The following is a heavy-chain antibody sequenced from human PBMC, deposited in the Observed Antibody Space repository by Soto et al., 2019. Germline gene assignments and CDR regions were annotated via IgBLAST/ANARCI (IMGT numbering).Heavy chain of an antibody. V-gene: IGHV4-61*01. CDR3: ARVELYYDILTGYYPYYYYGMDV. D-gene: IGHD3-9*01. CDR2: ICYSGST. CDR1: CGSVRSGSYY. Sequence: LSLTCTVSCGSVRSGSYYWCWIRQPPVTCLEWIGYICYSGSTNYNTYLKSRVTISVDTSKNQFSLKLSSVTAADTAVYSCARVELYYDILTGYYPYYYYGMDVWGQGTTVTVSS. J-gene: IGHJ6*02.